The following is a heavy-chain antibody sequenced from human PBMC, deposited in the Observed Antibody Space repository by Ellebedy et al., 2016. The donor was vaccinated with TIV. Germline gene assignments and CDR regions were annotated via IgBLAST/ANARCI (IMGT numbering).Heavy chain of an antibody. J-gene: IGHJ4*02. CDR3: ATGSGL. CDR1: GYTFKSYG. CDR2: ISAYNGNT. V-gene: IGHV1-18*01. Sequence: AASVKVSCKASGYTFKSYGISWVRQAPGQGLEWMGWISAYNGNTNYAQNLQGRVTITRDTSASTAYMELSSLRSEDTAVYYCATGSGLWGQGTLVTVSS. D-gene: IGHD7-27*01.